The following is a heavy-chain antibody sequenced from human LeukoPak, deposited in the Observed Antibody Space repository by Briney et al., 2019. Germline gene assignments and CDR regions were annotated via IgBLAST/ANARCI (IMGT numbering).Heavy chain of an antibody. V-gene: IGHV1-3*01. CDR2: INAGNGNT. D-gene: IGHD3-10*01. CDR1: GYTFTSYA. Sequence: GASVKVSCKASGYTFTSYAMHWVRQAPGQRLEWMGWINAGNGNTKYSQKFQGRVTITRDTSASTAYMELSSLRSEDTAVYYCARVLVRGVHTLGYWGQGTLVTVSS. J-gene: IGHJ4*02. CDR3: ARVLVRGVHTLGY.